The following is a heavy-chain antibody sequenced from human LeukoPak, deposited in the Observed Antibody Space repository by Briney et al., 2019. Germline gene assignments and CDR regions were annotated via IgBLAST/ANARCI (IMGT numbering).Heavy chain of an antibody. CDR2: IRYDGRNK. CDR1: GFIFSNFG. CDR3: AKVFNEWELHFDY. V-gene: IGHV3-30*02. D-gene: IGHD1-26*01. Sequence: GSLRPSCAASGFIFSNFGMHWVRQAPGKGLEWVTFIRYDGRNKYYADSVKGRFTISRDNSKNTLYLQMNSLRAEDTAVYYCAKVFNEWELHFDYWGQGTLVTVSS. J-gene: IGHJ4*02.